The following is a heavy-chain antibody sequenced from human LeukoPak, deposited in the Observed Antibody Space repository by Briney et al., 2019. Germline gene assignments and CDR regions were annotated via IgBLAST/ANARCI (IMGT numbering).Heavy chain of an antibody. Sequence: EPSETLSLTCAVYDGSFSGYYWSWIRQPPGKGLEWIGEINHSGSTNYNPSLKSRVTISVDTSKNQFSLKLSSVTAADTAVYYCARLRSIAVRAFDYWGQGTLVTVSS. CDR3: ARLRSIAVRAFDY. V-gene: IGHV4-34*01. D-gene: IGHD6-6*01. J-gene: IGHJ4*02. CDR2: INHSGST. CDR1: DGSFSGYY.